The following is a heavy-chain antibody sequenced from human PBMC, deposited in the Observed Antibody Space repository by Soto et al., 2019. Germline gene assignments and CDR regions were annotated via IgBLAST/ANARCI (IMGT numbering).Heavy chain of an antibody. CDR3: AKSPNFYCSSPNCYKYYFDF. V-gene: IGHV3-30*18. CDR2: ISYDGSDK. D-gene: IGHD2-2*01. CDR1: GFTFNTYG. J-gene: IGHJ4*02. Sequence: QEHLVESGGGVVQPGTSLRLSCEASGFTFNTYGMHWLRQTPGKGLEWVAVISYDGSDKFYLDSVKGRSTISRDNSKNTLYLQMSSLRAEDTAIYYCAKSPNFYCSSPNCYKYYFDFWGQGTLVTVSS.